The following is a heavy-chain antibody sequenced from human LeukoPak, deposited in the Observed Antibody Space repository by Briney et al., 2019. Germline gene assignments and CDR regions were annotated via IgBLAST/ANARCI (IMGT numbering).Heavy chain of an antibody. D-gene: IGHD3-22*01. CDR2: INPSGGST. V-gene: IGHV1-46*01. Sequence: GASVKVSCKASGYTFSSNYMHWVRQAPGQGLEWMGIINPSGGSTNYAQKFQGRVTMTRNTSISTAYMELSSLRSEDTAVYYCARGGHYYDSSGPGPGGDYWGQGTLVTVSS. J-gene: IGHJ4*02. CDR1: GYTFSSNY. CDR3: ARGGHYYDSSGPGPGGDY.